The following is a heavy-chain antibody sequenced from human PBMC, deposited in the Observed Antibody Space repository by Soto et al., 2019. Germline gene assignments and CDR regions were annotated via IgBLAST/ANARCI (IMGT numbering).Heavy chain of an antibody. CDR2: IYSGGTT. D-gene: IGHD4-17*01. CDR1: GFTVSTNY. CDR3: AIYGDNAFSHS. V-gene: IGHV3-53*01. J-gene: IGHJ4*02. Sequence: GGSLRLSCAASGFTVSTNYMSWVRQAPGKGLEWVSLIYSGGTTSYADSVKGRFTISRDTSKNTLYLQMNSLRAEDTAVYYCAIYGDNAFSHSWGQGTLVTVSS.